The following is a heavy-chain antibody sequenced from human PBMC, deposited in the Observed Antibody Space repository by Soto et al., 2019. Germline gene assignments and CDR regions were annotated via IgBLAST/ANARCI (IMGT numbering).Heavy chain of an antibody. CDR1: GGTFSSYA. D-gene: IGHD2-15*01. J-gene: IGHJ6*02. V-gene: IGHV1-69*13. CDR2: IIPIFGTA. CDR3: ARAKPYCSGGSCYYYYGMDV. Sequence: SVKVSFKASGGTFSSYAISWVRQAPGQGLEWMGGIIPIFGTANYAQKFQGRVTITADESTSTAYMELSSLRSEDTAVYYCARAKPYCSGGSCYYYYGMDVWGQGTTVTVSS.